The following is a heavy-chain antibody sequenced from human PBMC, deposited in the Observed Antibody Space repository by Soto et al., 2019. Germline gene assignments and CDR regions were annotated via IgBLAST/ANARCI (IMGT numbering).Heavy chain of an antibody. J-gene: IGHJ6*03. D-gene: IGHD2-8*01. V-gene: IGHV4-59*01. Sequence: SETLSLTCTVSGGSISSYYWSWIRQPPGKGLEWIGYIYYSGSTNYNPSLKSRVTISVDTSKNQFSLKLSSVTAADTAVYYCAGGYCTNGVCSSFANYYYYYMDVWGKGTTVTVSS. CDR1: GGSISSYY. CDR3: AGGYCTNGVCSSFANYYYYYMDV. CDR2: IYYSGST.